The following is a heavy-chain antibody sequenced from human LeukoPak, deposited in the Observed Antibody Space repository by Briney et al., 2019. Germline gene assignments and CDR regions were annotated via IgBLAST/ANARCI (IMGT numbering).Heavy chain of an antibody. CDR3: ARERGYCSSTSCSTFDY. V-gene: IGHV3-30-3*01. D-gene: IGHD2-2*01. J-gene: IGHJ4*02. CDR2: ISYDGSNK. Sequence: GGSLRLSCAASGFTFSSYAMHWVRQAPGKGLEWVAVISYDGSNKYYADSVKGRFTISRDNSKNTLYLQMNSLRAEDTAVYYCARERGYCSSTSCSTFDYWGQGTLVTVSS. CDR1: GFTFSSYA.